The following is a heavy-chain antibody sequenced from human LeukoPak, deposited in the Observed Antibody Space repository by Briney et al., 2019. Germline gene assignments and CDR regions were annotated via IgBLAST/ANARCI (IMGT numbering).Heavy chain of an antibody. J-gene: IGHJ6*03. CDR3: ARVIKDYYYYMDV. D-gene: IGHD3-16*01. CDR1: GFTFSSFT. CDR2: IKQDGSEK. Sequence: GGSLRLSCAASGFTFSSFTMSWVRQAPGKGLEWVANIKQDGSEKYYVDSVKGRFTISRDNAKNSLYLQMNSLRAEDTAVYYCARVIKDYYYYMDVWGKGTTVTVSS. V-gene: IGHV3-7*01.